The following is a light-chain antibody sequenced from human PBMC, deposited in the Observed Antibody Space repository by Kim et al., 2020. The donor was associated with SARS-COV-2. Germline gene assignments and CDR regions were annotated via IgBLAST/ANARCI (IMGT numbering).Light chain of an antibody. V-gene: IGLV10-54*01. Sequence: QAGLTQPPSVSKDLRQTATLTCTGNSNNVGNQGAAWLQQHQGHPPKLLYYRNNNRPSGISERLSASRSGNTASLTITGLQPEDEADYYCSAWDSSLSAVVFGGGTQLTVL. CDR2: RNN. J-gene: IGLJ3*02. CDR3: SAWDSSLSAVV. CDR1: SNNVGNQG.